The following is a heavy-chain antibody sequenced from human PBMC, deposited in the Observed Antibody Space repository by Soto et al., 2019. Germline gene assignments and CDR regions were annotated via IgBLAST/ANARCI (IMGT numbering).Heavy chain of an antibody. CDR2: ISAYNGNT. V-gene: IGHV1-18*01. CDR3: ARGGSGYYYGPGAWFDP. J-gene: IGHJ5*02. D-gene: IGHD3-22*01. Sequence: ASVKVSCKASGYTFTSYGISWVRQAPGQGLEWMGWISAYNGNTNYAQKLQGRVTMTTDTSTSTAYMELRSLRSDDTAVYYCARGGSGYYYGPGAWFDPWGQGTLVTVSS. CDR1: GYTFTSYG.